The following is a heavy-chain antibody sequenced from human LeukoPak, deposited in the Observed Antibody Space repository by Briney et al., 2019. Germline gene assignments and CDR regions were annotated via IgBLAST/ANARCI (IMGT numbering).Heavy chain of an antibody. J-gene: IGHJ4*02. Sequence: SETLSLTCTVSGRSISSSSYYWGWIRQPPGKGLEWIGSIYYSGSTYYNPSLKSRVTISVDTSKNQFSLKLSSVTAADTAVYYCASEWESNYFDYWGQGTLVTVSS. D-gene: IGHD1-26*01. CDR1: GRSISSSSYY. CDR2: IYYSGST. V-gene: IGHV4-39*01. CDR3: ASEWESNYFDY.